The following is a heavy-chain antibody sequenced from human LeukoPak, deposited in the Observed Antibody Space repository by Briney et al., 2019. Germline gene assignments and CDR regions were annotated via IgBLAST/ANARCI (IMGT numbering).Heavy chain of an antibody. V-gene: IGHV3-7*03. CDR1: GFTFSSYW. CDR3: ARVRPGSVVPQQAHFDY. J-gene: IGHJ4*02. Sequence: GVLRLSCAASGFTFSSYWMSWVRQAPGKGLEWVANIKQDGSEKYYVDSVKGRFTISRDNAKNSLYLQMNSLRAEDTAVYYCARVRPGSVVPQQAHFDYWGQGTLVTVSS. CDR2: IKQDGSEK. D-gene: IGHD2-15*01.